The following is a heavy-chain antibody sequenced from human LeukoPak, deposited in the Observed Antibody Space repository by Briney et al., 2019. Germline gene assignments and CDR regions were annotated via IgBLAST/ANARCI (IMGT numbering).Heavy chain of an antibody. J-gene: IGHJ4*02. CDR2: SNWNGGST. D-gene: IGHD2/OR15-2a*01. V-gene: IGHV3-20*04. CDR1: GFNFRGYG. Sequence: GGSLRLSCAASGFNFRGYGMSWVRQAPGRGVEWVSSSNWNGGSTGYAHSVKGRFTISRDNAKNSLYLQMNSLRAEDTALYYCARDRFLRRPQPAEYWGQGTLVTVPS. CDR3: ARDRFLRRPQPAEY.